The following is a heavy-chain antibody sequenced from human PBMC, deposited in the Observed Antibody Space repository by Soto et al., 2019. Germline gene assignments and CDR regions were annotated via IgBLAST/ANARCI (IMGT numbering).Heavy chain of an antibody. CDR1: GYTFTSYG. V-gene: IGHV1-18*01. Sequence: QVQLVQSGAEVKKPGASVKVSCKASGYTFTSYGISWVRQAPGQGLEWMGWISAYNGNTNYAQKLQGRVTMTTGTSTSTAYMELRSLRSDDTAVYYCARLGYCISTSCYEAYYYYGMDVWGQGTTVTVSS. D-gene: IGHD2-2*01. CDR3: ARLGYCISTSCYEAYYYYGMDV. CDR2: ISAYNGNT. J-gene: IGHJ6*02.